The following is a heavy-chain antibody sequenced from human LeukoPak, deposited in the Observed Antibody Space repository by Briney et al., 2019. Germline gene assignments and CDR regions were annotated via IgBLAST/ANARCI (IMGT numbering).Heavy chain of an antibody. D-gene: IGHD5-24*01. CDR1: GFTFSSYS. V-gene: IGHV3-48*01. J-gene: IGHJ4*02. CDR2: ISSSSSTI. Sequence: GGSLRLSCAASGFTFSSYSMNWVRQAPGKGLEWVSYISSSSSTIYYADSVKGRFTISRDNSKNTLYLQMNNLRAEDTAVYYCAKGRTPQMGYFDYWGQGTLVTVSS. CDR3: AKGRTPQMGYFDY.